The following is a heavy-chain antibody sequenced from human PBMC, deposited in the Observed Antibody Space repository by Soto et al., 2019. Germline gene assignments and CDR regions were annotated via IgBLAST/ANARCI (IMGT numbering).Heavy chain of an antibody. V-gene: IGHV3-23*01. CDR1: GFVFSSYA. J-gene: IGHJ4*02. CDR2: ISDIGTGT. Sequence: EVQLLESGGGLVQPGGSLRLSCEASGFVFSSYAMTWVRQAPGKGLEWVSSISDIGTGTFHADSVKGRFIISRDNSKNTIYLQMNNLRAEDTAVYYCAKKGSATVSSRVNYWGQGTLVTVSS. D-gene: IGHD4-4*01. CDR3: AKKGSATVSSRVNY.